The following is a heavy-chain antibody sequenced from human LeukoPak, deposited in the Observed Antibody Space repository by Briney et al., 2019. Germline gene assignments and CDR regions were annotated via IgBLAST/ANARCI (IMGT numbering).Heavy chain of an antibody. CDR1: GFTFSSYA. CDR2: ISHSGGTT. J-gene: IGHJ3*02. D-gene: IGHD2-15*01. Sequence: PGGSLRHTCAASGFTFSSYAMSWVRQAPGKGPEWVSAISHSGGTTYYADSVKGRFTITRDNSKNTLYLQMNSLRAEDTAVYYCAKANVKYCSGGSCFDAFDIWGQGTMVTVSS. CDR3: AKANVKYCSGGSCFDAFDI. V-gene: IGHV3-23*01.